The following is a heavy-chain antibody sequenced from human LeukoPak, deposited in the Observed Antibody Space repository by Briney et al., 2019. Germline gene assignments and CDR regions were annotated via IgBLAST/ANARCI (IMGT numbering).Heavy chain of an antibody. Sequence: PGGSLRLSCSASGFTFSRDYMSWVRQAPGKGLECVAKIKPDGSEKFYMESVRGRFTISRDNSKNSLYLHLNSLRDEDTAVYYCAREIWWCFEHWGQGRLVTVSS. J-gene: IGHJ1*01. V-gene: IGHV3-7*01. D-gene: IGHD2-21*01. CDR2: IKPDGSEK. CDR3: AREIWWCFEH. CDR1: GFTFSRDY.